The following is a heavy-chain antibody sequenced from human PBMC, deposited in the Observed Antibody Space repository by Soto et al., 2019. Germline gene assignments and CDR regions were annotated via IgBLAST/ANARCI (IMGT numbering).Heavy chain of an antibody. CDR1: GLTVSSNY. J-gene: IGHJ3*02. Sequence: EVQLVETGGGLIQPGGSLRLSCAASGLTVSSNYMNWVRQATGKGLEWVSVLYSGGSTHYAGSVKGRFIISRDNSKNTLYLQMNSLRVEDTAVYYCARDRPGDEGDGFDIWGHGTMVTLSS. CDR3: ARDRPGDEGDGFDI. D-gene: IGHD3-10*01. CDR2: LYSGGST. V-gene: IGHV3-53*02.